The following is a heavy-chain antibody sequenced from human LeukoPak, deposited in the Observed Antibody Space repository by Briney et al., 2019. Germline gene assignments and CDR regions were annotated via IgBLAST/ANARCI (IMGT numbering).Heavy chain of an antibody. CDR2: IDYSGNT. Sequence: SETLSLTCTVSGGSISSSGYCWGWIRQPPGKGLEWIGSIDYSGNTNYNPSLKSRVTISVDMSKNQFSLKLSSVTAADTAVYYCARETLNYYGSGGGIYAFDIWGQGTMVTVSS. V-gene: IGHV4-39*02. CDR1: GGSISSSGYC. CDR3: ARETLNYYGSGGGIYAFDI. J-gene: IGHJ3*02. D-gene: IGHD3-10*01.